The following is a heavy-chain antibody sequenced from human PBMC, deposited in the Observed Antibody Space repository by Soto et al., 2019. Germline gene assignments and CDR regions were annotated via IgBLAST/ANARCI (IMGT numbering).Heavy chain of an antibody. V-gene: IGHV3-7*05. Sequence: GGSLRISWADSGFTFSSYWMSWVRQAPGKGLEWVANIKQDGNEKYYVDSVKGRFTISRDNAKNSLYLQMNSLRAEDTAVYYCARVASLAAFYWGQGTLVTVSS. J-gene: IGHJ4*02. CDR2: IKQDGNEK. CDR1: GFTFSSYW. CDR3: ARVASLAAFY. D-gene: IGHD6-6*01.